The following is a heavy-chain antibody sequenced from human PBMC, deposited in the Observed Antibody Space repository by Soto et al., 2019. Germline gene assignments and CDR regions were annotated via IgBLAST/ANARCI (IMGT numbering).Heavy chain of an antibody. CDR3: ARLVYDTRLNYMYFDF. V-gene: IGHV4-4*02. J-gene: IGHJ4*02. CDR1: GVSISSGNW. CDR2: IFHDGTA. D-gene: IGHD3-10*01. Sequence: SETLSLTCAVSGVSISSGNWWTWVRPTPQRGLEYIGEIFHDGTANYYPSFERRVAISVDTSKNQFSLKLTSVTAADTAIYFCARLVYDTRLNYMYFDFWGQGALVTVSS.